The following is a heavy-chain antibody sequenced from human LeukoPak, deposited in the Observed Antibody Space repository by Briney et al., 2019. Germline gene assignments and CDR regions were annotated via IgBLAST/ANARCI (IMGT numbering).Heavy chain of an antibody. CDR3: AKDNVFGFWSGYHNDY. CDR2: IRGSGGIT. CDR1: GFTFSSYA. V-gene: IGHV3-23*01. D-gene: IGHD3-3*01. Sequence: PGGSLRLFCAASGFTFSSYAMSWVRQAPGKGLEWVAAIRGSGGITYYADFVKRRFTISRDNSKNTLYLQMNSPRAEDMAVYYCAKDNVFGFWSGYHNDYWGQGTLVTVSS. J-gene: IGHJ4*02.